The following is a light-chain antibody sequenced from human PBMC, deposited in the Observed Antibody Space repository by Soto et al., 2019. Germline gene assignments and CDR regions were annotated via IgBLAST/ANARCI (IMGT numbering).Light chain of an antibody. V-gene: IGKV1-27*01. J-gene: IGKJ1*01. Sequence: DIQMTQSPSSLSAFVGDRVTITCRASQGIGNYLVWYQQKPGKVPKLLIYAASSLQSGVTSRFSGSGSETEFTLTISSLQPEDVATYYCQKYNSAPWTFGPGTKVEIK. CDR3: QKYNSAPWT. CDR1: QGIGNY. CDR2: AAS.